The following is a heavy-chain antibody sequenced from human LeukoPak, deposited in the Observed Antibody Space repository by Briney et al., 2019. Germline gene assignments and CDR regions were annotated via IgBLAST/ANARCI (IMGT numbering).Heavy chain of an antibody. CDR1: GYTFTTYD. V-gene: IGHV1-8*01. D-gene: IGHD5-24*01. Sequence: ASVKVSCKASGYTFTTYDINWVRQATGQGLEWMGWMNPNSGNTGYAQKFQGRVTMTRSASISTAYMELSSLRSEDTAVYYCARSVRDGYIDYWGQGTLVTVSS. CDR3: ARSVRDGYIDY. J-gene: IGHJ4*02. CDR2: MNPNSGNT.